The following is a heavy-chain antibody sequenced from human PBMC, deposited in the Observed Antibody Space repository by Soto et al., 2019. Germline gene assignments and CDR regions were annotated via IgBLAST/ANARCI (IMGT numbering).Heavy chain of an antibody. J-gene: IGHJ4*02. D-gene: IGHD6-13*01. Sequence: QVQVVESGGGVVQPGGSLRLSCAASGFTFSTSAMHWVRQAPGKGLEWMAMISYGGNNKYYADSVKGRLTISRDISESTLYLQMNSLRTEDTAVYYCAREEFEAGRGHFGYWGQGTLVSVSS. CDR2: ISYGGNNK. V-gene: IGHV3-30-3*01. CDR1: GFTFSTSA. CDR3: AREEFEAGRGHFGY.